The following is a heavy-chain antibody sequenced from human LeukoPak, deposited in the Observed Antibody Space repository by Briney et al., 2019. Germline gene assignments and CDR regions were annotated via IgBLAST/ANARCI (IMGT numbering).Heavy chain of an antibody. Sequence: GGSLRLSCAVSGITLSNYGMSWVRQAPGKGLEWVAGISGSAGGTNYADSVKGRFTISRDNSKNTLYLQMNRLRAEDTALYYCATSHHYYGSGSYYNNFDYWGQGTLVTVSS. CDR2: ISGSAGGT. CDR3: ATSHHYYGSGSYYNNFDY. J-gene: IGHJ4*02. V-gene: IGHV3-23*01. D-gene: IGHD3-10*01. CDR1: GITLSNYG.